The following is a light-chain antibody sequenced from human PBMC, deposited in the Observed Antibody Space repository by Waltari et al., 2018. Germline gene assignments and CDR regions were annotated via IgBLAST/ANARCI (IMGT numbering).Light chain of an antibody. CDR1: QSISSV. CDR2: DAS. CDR3: QQTYSTPHT. J-gene: IGKJ4*01. Sequence: IQMTQSPSSLSASIGDRVTLTCRASQSISSVLNWYQQKPGKAPKLLIYDASVLTSGVPYRFRGSGSRPDFTLTISSLQPEDSASYYCQQTYSTPHTFGGGTKLEIK. V-gene: IGKV1-39*01.